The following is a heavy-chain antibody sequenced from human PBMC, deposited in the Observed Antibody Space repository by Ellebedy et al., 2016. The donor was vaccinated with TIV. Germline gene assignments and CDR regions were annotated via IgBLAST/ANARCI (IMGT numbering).Heavy chain of an antibody. CDR2: ISGSGGNT. J-gene: IGHJ4*02. CDR1: GFTFSSYA. CDR3: ARRYCSSTSCLFDY. Sequence: GESLKISXAASGFTFSSYAMSWVRQAPGKGLEWVSGISGSGGNTYYADSVKGRFTISRDNSKNTLYLQMNSLRAEDTAVYYCARRYCSSTSCLFDYWGQGNMVTVSS. D-gene: IGHD2-2*01. V-gene: IGHV3-23*01.